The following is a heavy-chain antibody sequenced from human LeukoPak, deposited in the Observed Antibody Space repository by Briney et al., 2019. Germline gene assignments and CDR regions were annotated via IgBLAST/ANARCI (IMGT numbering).Heavy chain of an antibody. CDR1: GYTVTSYG. V-gene: IGHV1-18*01. CDR3: ARVGVSSALGYCSGGSCYAPDDY. Sequence: ASVKVSCKASGYTVTSYGISWVRQAPGQGLEWMGWISAYNGNTNYAQKLQGRVTMTTDTSTSTAYMELRSLRSDDTAVYYCARVGVSSALGYCSGGSCYAPDDYWGQGTLVTVSS. J-gene: IGHJ4*02. D-gene: IGHD2-15*01. CDR2: ISAYNGNT.